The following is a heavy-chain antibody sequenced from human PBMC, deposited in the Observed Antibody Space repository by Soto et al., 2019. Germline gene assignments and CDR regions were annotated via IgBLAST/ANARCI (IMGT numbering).Heavy chain of an antibody. CDR1: GFALSTSGVG. D-gene: IGHD3-22*01. CDR3: AHDDSSGYYFDY. J-gene: IGHJ4*02. V-gene: IGHV2-5*02. CDR2: IYWDDDK. Sequence: QITLKESGPTLVKPTQTLTLTCTFSGFALSTSGVGVGWIRQPPGKALEWLALIYWDDDKRYSPSLKSRLTSTKDTSKNQVVLTMTNMDPVDTATYYCAHDDSSGYYFDYWGQGTLVTVSS.